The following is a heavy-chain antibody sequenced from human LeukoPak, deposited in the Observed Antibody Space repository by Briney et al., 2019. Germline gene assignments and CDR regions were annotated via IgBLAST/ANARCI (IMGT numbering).Heavy chain of an antibody. CDR3: ARDRYYYDSSASPFDY. Sequence: SETLSLTCTISGGSVSDYYWSWIRQSPGKGLEWIGYIYHTGSTSYSPSLKSRVTISADTSQNQFSLRLSSVTAADTAVYYCARDRYYYDSSASPFDYWGQGTLVTVSS. CDR1: GGSVSDYY. V-gene: IGHV4-59*02. D-gene: IGHD3-22*01. CDR2: IYHTGST. J-gene: IGHJ4*02.